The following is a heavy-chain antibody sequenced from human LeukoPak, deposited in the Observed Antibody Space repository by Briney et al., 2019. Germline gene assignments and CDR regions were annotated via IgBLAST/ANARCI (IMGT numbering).Heavy chain of an antibody. CDR1: GFTFSSYA. J-gene: IGHJ4*02. CDR3: AKVPRVVVVAATLLYY. CDR2: ISGSGGST. Sequence: PGGSLRLSCAASGFTFSSYAMSWVSQAPGKGLEWVSAISGSGGSTYYADSVKGRFTISRDNSKNTLYLQMNSLRAEDTAVYYCAKVPRVVVVAATLLYYWGQGTLVTVSS. V-gene: IGHV3-23*01. D-gene: IGHD2-15*01.